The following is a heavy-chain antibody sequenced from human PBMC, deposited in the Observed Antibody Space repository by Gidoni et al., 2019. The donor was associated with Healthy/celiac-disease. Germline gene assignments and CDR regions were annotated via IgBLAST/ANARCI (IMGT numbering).Heavy chain of an antibody. CDR2: IYPGDSDT. Sequence: EVQLVQSGAEVKKHGESLKISCKGSGYSFTSYGIGWVRQMPGKGLEWMGIIYPGDSDTRYSPSFQGQVTISADKSISTAYLQWSSLKASDTAMYYCARLAAGRGITIFGVVIPNWFDPWGQGTLVTVSS. J-gene: IGHJ5*02. D-gene: IGHD3-3*01. V-gene: IGHV5-51*01. CDR3: ARLAAGRGITIFGVVIPNWFDP. CDR1: GYSFTSYG.